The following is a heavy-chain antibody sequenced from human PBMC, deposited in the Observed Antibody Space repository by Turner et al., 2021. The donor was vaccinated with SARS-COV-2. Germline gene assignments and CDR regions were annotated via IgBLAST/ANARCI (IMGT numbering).Heavy chain of an antibody. CDR3: AKGGTGNYGVSDY. D-gene: IGHD2-8*02. CDR1: GFSFSSYA. J-gene: IGHJ4*02. CDR2: LSGTGSST. V-gene: IGHV3-23*01. Sequence: EVQLLESGGDLIQPGGSLTLSCDASGFSFSSYAMTWVRQAPGKGLDWISSLSGTGSSTFYADSVRGRFTISRDNYKTTLYLQMNSLRVDDTAIYYCAKGGTGNYGVSDYWGQGTLVTVSA.